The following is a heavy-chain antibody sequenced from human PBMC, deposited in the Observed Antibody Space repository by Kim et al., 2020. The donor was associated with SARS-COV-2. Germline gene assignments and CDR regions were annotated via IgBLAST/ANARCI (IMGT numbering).Heavy chain of an antibody. CDR1: GFNVSSYG. Sequence: GGSLRLSCAASGFNVSSYGMHWVRQAPGKGLEGVAVIWHDGSTKYSADSVNGRFTISRENSKNTLYLQMNSLRGEATAVYYCARIGTRWYYVDSWGQGTLVTVSS. D-gene: IGHD2-8*01. CDR2: IWHDGSTK. J-gene: IGHJ4*02. V-gene: IGHV3-33*01. CDR3: ARIGTRWYYVDS.